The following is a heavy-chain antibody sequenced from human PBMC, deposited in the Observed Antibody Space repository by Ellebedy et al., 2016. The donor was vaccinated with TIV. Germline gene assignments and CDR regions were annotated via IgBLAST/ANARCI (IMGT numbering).Heavy chain of an antibody. CDR3: ARRGSYGDYAVQVNNWFDR. CDR1: RFPFRNYW. Sequence: GESLKISCAASRFPFRNYWMGWVRQAPGKGLEWVANIYQDGGEKYYVDSVKGRFTISRDNAKNSLYLQLNSLRVEDTAVYFCARRGSYGDYAVQVNNWFDRWGQGTLVTV. J-gene: IGHJ5*02. V-gene: IGHV3-7*01. CDR2: IYQDGGEK. D-gene: IGHD4-17*01.